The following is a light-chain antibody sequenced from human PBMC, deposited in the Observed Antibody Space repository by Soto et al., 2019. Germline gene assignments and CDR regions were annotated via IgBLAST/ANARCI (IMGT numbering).Light chain of an antibody. CDR1: RTVSSNY. CDR3: QQYGNPPPWA. V-gene: IGKV3-20*01. J-gene: IGKJ1*01. Sequence: ETVMTQSPGTLSLSPGERATLSCRASRTVSSNYLAWYQQKPGQAPRLLIYGASSRANGVPGRFSGSGSGTDFTLTINRLEPEDFAVYYCQQYGNPPPWAFGQGTKVDIK. CDR2: GAS.